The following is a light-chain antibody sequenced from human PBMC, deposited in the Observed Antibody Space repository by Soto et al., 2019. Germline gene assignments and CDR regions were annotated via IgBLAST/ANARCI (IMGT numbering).Light chain of an antibody. CDR1: QSVSSY. V-gene: IGKV3-11*01. Sequence: EIVLTQSPATLSLSPGERATLSCRASQSVSSYLAWYQQKPGQAPRLLIYDAFNRATGIPARFSGSGSGTDFTLTISSLEPEDFAVYYCQQRSNWPPEITFGPGTKVDIK. CDR3: QQRSNWPPEIT. J-gene: IGKJ3*01. CDR2: DAF.